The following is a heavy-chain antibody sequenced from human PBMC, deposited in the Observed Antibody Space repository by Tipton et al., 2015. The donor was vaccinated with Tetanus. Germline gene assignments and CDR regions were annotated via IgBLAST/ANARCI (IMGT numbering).Heavy chain of an antibody. D-gene: IGHD5-24*01. V-gene: IGHV5-51*01. CDR1: GYMFISYW. CDR2: IYPDDSDA. Sequence: MQLVQSGAEVKKPGESLRISCKGSGYMFISYWIGWVRQTPGKGLEWMGLIYPDDSDARYSPSFQGQVTISVDKSTSTAYLQWRSLKASDTAIYYCAVPRRDGYKPLDSWGQGTLVTVSS. CDR3: AVPRRDGYKPLDS. J-gene: IGHJ4*02.